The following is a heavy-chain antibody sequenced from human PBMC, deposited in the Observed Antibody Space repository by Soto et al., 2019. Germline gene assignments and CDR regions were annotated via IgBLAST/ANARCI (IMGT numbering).Heavy chain of an antibody. CDR2: ISYDGSNK. D-gene: IGHD5-12*01. Sequence: GVSLRLSCAASGFTFTNYAMHWVRQAPGKGLEWVSIISYDGSNKYYADSVKGRFTISRDNSKNTLYLQMNSLRAEDTAVYYCAKTRGYEPYYYGLDVWGQGTMVTVSS. CDR3: AKTRGYEPYYYGLDV. V-gene: IGHV3-30*18. J-gene: IGHJ6*02. CDR1: GFTFTNYA.